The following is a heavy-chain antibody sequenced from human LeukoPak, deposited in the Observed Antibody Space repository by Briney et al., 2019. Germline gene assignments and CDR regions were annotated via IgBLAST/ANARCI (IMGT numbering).Heavy chain of an antibody. CDR3: ARGGRFGELEMDY. D-gene: IGHD3-10*01. Sequence: SETLSLTCSVTGASVNRGYYHWSWIRQPPGKALEWIGDIYATGTTSTRFNPSLMSRATISVDTSQNQFSLTLNSVTAADTAVYFCARGGRFGELEMDYWGQGTLVTVSS. J-gene: IGHJ4*02. V-gene: IGHV4-61*01. CDR1: GASVNRGYYH. CDR2: IYATGTTST.